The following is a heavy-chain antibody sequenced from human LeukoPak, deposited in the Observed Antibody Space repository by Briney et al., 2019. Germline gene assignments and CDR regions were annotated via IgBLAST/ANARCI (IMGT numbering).Heavy chain of an antibody. CDR1: GFTLSSYG. V-gene: IGHV3-30*03. Sequence: PGGSLRLSCAASGFTLSSYGMHWVRQAPGKGPEWVAVISHDGSTQHYADSVKGRFTTSRDNAKNSLYLQMNSLKDGDTAVYYCATSGTYRFDYWGQGTLVTVSS. CDR3: ATSGTYRFDY. CDR2: ISHDGSTQ. D-gene: IGHD1-26*01. J-gene: IGHJ4*02.